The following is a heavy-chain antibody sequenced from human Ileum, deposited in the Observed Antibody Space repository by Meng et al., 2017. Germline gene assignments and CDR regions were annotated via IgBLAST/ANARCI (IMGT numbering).Heavy chain of an antibody. V-gene: IGHV4-61*08. J-gene: IGHJ4*02. D-gene: IGHD7-27*01. CDR2: AST. Sequence: QVQLQESGPGLVRPSETLSLICAVSGGSVSSSGYQWGWIRQPPGKGLEWIGYASTNYNPSLKSRVTISVDTSKNQFSLKLTSVTAADTAVYYCARDHWGSLDYWGQGVLVTGSS. CDR3: ARDHWGSLDY. CDR1: GGSVSSSGYQ.